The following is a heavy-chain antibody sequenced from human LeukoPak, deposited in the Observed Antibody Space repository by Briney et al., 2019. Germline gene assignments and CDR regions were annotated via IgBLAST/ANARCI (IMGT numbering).Heavy chain of an antibody. V-gene: IGHV1-58*02. J-gene: IGHJ4*02. CDR2: IVVGSGNT. D-gene: IGHD6-19*01. Sequence: GASVKVSCKASGFTFTSSAMQWVRQARGQRLEWIGWIVVGSGNTNYAQKFQERVTITRDMSTSTAYMELSSLRSEDTAVYYCARSCRGWYEGVIDYWGQGTLVTVSS. CDR1: GFTFTSSA. CDR3: ARSCRGWYEGVIDY.